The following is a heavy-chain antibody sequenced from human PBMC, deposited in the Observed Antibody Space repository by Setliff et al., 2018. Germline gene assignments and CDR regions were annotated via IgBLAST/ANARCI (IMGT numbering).Heavy chain of an antibody. D-gene: IGHD6-19*01. V-gene: IGHV4-39*01. Sequence: SETLSLTCTVSGDSISRSTYYWGWIRQSPGKGLDWIGTVDHSGNTFYNPSLKSRVTISVDTSKNQFSLKLSSVTAADTAVYYCASTPGYSSAGYFQHWGQGTLVTVSS. J-gene: IGHJ1*01. CDR1: GDSISRSTYY. CDR2: VDHSGNT. CDR3: ASTPGYSSAGYFQH.